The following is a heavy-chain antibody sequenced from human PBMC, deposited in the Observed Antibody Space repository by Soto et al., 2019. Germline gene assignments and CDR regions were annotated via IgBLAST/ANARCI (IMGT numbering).Heavy chain of an antibody. CDR2: IKRKIDVETT. D-gene: IGHD3-10*01. J-gene: IGHJ6*01. V-gene: IGHV3-15*01. CDR1: GFTFSDAW. Sequence: EVQLVESGGGMVMPGGSLRLSFAASGFTFSDAWMTWIRQAPGKGLQCVGRIKRKIDVETTDYAAPVKGRFTISRDDSKNTLYLQMNSLKVEDTAMYYCVTDRGGGMDVWGQGTTVTVSS. CDR3: VTDRGGGMDV.